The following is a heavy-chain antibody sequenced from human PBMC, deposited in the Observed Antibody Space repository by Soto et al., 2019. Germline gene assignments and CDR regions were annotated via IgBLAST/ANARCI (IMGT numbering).Heavy chain of an antibody. V-gene: IGHV4-34*01. D-gene: IGHD6-19*01. CDR1: GGSFSGYY. CDR2: INHSGST. Sequence: SETLSLTCAVYGGSFSGYYWSWIRQPPGKGLEWIGEINHSGSTNYNPSLKSRVTISVDTSKNQFSLKLSSVTAADTAVYYCARSGVIAVAGTRHFVYWSHGILPTGST. CDR3: ARSGVIAVAGTRHFVY. J-gene: IGHJ4*01.